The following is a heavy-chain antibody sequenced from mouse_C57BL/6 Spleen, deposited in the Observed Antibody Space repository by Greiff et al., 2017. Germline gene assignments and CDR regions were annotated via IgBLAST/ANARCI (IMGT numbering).Heavy chain of an antibody. J-gene: IGHJ3*01. CDR3: ARHEEASSLFAY. Sequence: QVQLQQSEAELVQPGASVKLSCTASGYTFTEYTIHWVKQRSGQGLEWIGWFYPGSGSIKYKENFKDKATLTADKSSSTVYMELSRLTAEDSAVYFCARHEEASSLFAYWGQGTLVTVSA. D-gene: IGHD6-1*01. CDR2: FYPGSGSI. CDR1: GYTFTEYT. V-gene: IGHV1-62-2*01.